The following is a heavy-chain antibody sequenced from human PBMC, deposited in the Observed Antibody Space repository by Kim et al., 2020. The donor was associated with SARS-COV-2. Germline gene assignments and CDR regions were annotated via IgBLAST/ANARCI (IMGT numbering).Heavy chain of an antibody. CDR3: AIEGGGDYLDY. Sequence: GGSLRLSCAASGFTFSSYAMHWVRQAPGKGLEWVAVISYDGSNKYYADSVKGRFTISRDNSKNTLYLQMNSLRAEDTAVYYCAIEGGGDYLDYWGQGTLV. CDR2: ISYDGSNK. D-gene: IGHD3-16*01. V-gene: IGHV3-30-3*01. CDR1: GFTFSSYA. J-gene: IGHJ4*02.